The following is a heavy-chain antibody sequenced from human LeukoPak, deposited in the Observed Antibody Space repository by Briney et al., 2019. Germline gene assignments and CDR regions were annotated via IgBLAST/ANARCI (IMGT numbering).Heavy chain of an antibody. D-gene: IGHD2-2*01. CDR1: GFTFSSYA. V-gene: IGHV3-23*01. J-gene: IGHJ6*02. CDR2: ISGSGGST. Sequence: PGGSLRLSCAASGFTFSSYAMSWVRQAPGKGLEWVSAISGSGGSTYYADSVKGRFTISRDNSKNTLYLQMNSLRAEDTAVYYRAKWKGSTSSLNGMDAWGQGTTVTVSS. CDR3: AKWKGSTSSLNGMDA.